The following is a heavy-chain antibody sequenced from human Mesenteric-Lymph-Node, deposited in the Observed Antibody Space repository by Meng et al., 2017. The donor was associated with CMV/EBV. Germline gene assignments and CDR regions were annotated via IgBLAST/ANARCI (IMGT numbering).Heavy chain of an antibody. CDR3: ARGSDIPVNNY. D-gene: IGHD2-15*01. V-gene: IGHV4-34*01. CDR1: GGSFSGYC. J-gene: IGHJ4*02. CDR2: VNHSGVP. Sequence: QVQLQQWGVGLLKPSETLSLTWSVYGGSFSGYCWSWIRQPPGKGLGWFGEVNHSGVPNYNPSLKSRVTISLDRSKNQFSLKLSSVTAEDTAVYYCARGSDIPVNNYWGQGTLVTVSS.